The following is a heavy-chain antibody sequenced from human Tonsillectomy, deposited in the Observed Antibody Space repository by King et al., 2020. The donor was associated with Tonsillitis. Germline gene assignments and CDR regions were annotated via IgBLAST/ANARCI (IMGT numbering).Heavy chain of an antibody. J-gene: IGHJ4*02. CDR1: GGSIRSSDHY. D-gene: IGHD1-26*01. Sequence: QLQESGPGVVKPSETLSLTCTVSGGSIRSSDHYWAWIRQPPGKGLEGIGYMDYRGTIFYNPSLKSRITKSVGTSENRFSLKLSSVTATDTAVYFCARYVSGGFDYWGQGALVTVSS. CDR3: ARYVSGGFDY. CDR2: MDYRGTI. V-gene: IGHV4-39*01.